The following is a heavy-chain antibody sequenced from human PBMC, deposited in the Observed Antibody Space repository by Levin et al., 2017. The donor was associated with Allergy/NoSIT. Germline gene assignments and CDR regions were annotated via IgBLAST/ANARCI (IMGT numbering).Heavy chain of an antibody. J-gene: IGHJ4*02. CDR3: ARPTRGYSYGPCGY. Sequence: GESLKISCAASGFTFSDYYMSWIRQAPGKGLEWVSYISSSGSTIYYADSVKGRFTISRDNAKNSLYLQMNSLRAEDTAVYYCARPTRGYSYGPCGYWGQGTLVTVSS. CDR1: GFTFSDYY. CDR2: ISSSGSTI. D-gene: IGHD5-18*01. V-gene: IGHV3-11*01.